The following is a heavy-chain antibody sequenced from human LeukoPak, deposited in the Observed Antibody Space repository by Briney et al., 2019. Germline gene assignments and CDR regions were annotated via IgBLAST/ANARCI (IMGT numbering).Heavy chain of an antibody. CDR3: ATRLFTMVRGVINWFDP. D-gene: IGHD3-10*01. J-gene: IGHJ5*02. Sequence: ASVTVSFKVSGYTLTELSMHWVRQAPGKGREWMGGFDPEDGETIYTQKFQGRVTMTEDTSTDTAYMELSSLRSEDTAVYYCATRLFTMVRGVINWFDPWGQGTLVTVSS. V-gene: IGHV1-24*01. CDR2: FDPEDGET. CDR1: GYTLTELS.